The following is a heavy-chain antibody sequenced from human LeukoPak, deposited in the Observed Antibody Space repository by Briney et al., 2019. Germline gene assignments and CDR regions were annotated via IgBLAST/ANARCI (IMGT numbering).Heavy chain of an antibody. CDR1: GCTFSSYA. Sequence: GASVKVSCKASGCTFSSYAISWVRQAPGQGLEWMGGIIPIFGTANYAQKFQGRVTITADESTSTAYMELSSLRSEDTAVYYCVREAGGYYDFWSGSYVDYWGQGTLVTVSS. J-gene: IGHJ4*02. D-gene: IGHD3-3*01. CDR2: IIPIFGTA. V-gene: IGHV1-69*13. CDR3: VREAGGYYDFWSGSYVDY.